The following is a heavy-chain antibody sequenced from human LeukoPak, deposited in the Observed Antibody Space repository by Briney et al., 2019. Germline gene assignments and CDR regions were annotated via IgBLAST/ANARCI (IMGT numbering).Heavy chain of an antibody. CDR1: GYIFITYA. D-gene: IGHD2-2*01. CDR2: INTGNGNT. Sequence: ASVNVSCKASGYIFITYAIHWVRQAPGQGLEWMGWINTGNGNTKYSQKFQDRVTITRDTSASTAYMELTSLRSEDTAVCWCARETFGSSRPSDYWGQGTLVTVSS. CDR3: ARETFGSSRPSDY. V-gene: IGHV1-3*04. J-gene: IGHJ4*02.